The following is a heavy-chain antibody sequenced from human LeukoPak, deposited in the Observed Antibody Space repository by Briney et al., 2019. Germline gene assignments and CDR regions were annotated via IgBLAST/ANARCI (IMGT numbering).Heavy chain of an antibody. CDR2: INPNSGGA. CDR1: GYTFTGYY. D-gene: IGHD1-26*01. V-gene: IGHV1-2*02. CDR3: ARGGYSGSSLAAFDI. J-gene: IGHJ3*02. Sequence: ASVKVSCKASGYTFTGYYMHWVRQAPGQGLEWMGWINPNSGGANYAQKFQGRVTMTRDTSISTAYMELSRLRSDDTAVYYCARGGYSGSSLAAFDIWGQGTMVTVSS.